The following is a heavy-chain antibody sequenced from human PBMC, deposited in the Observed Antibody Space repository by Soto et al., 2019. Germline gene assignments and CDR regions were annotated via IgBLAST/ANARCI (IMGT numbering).Heavy chain of an antibody. CDR1: GFTLSSYW. V-gene: IGHV3-7*01. Sequence: PGGSLRLSCAASGFTLSSYWMILVRQAPGKGLEWVANIKQDGSEKYYVDSVKGRFTISRDNAKNSLYLQMNSLRAEDTAVYYCARDSDTAMVTLFDYWGQGTLVTVSS. J-gene: IGHJ4*02. CDR3: ARDSDTAMVTLFDY. D-gene: IGHD5-18*01. CDR2: IKQDGSEK.